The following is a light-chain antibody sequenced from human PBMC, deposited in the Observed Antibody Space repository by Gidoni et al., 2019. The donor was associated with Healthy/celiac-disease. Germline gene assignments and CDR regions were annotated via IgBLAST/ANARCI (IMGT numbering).Light chain of an antibody. V-gene: IGLV2-14*03. CDR2: DVS. J-gene: IGLJ3*02. CDR1: SSDVGGYNY. CDR3: SSYTSSSTFWV. Sequence: QSALTQPASVSGSPGQSITISCTGTSSDVGGYNYVSWYQQHPGKAPKLMIYDVSNRPSGVSNRFSGSKSGNTASLTISGLQAEDEADYYCSSYTSSSTFWVFGGGTKLXV.